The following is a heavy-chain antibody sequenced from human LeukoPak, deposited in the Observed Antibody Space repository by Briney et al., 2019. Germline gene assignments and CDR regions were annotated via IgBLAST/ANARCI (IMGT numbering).Heavy chain of an antibody. Sequence: GGSLRLSCAASGFTFSSYWMSWVRQAPGKGLEWVANIKQDGSEKYYVDSVKGRFTISRDNAKNSLYLQMNSLRAEDTAVYYCARDPDYGDPRGAFDIWGQGTMVTVSS. J-gene: IGHJ3*02. CDR2: IKQDGSEK. V-gene: IGHV3-7*01. CDR3: ARDPDYGDPRGAFDI. D-gene: IGHD4-17*01. CDR1: GFTFSSYW.